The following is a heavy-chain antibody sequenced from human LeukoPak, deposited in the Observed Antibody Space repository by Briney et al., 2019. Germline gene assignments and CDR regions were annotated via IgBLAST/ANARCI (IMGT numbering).Heavy chain of an antibody. D-gene: IGHD6-13*01. CDR2: IYHSGST. Sequence: ETSETLSLTCAVSGVSISSSNWWSWVRQPPGNGLEWIGEIYHSGSTNYNPSLKSRVTISVDKSKNQFSLKLSSVTAADTAVYYCASGIAAAACDYWGQGTLVTVSS. CDR3: ASGIAAAACDY. V-gene: IGHV4-4*02. J-gene: IGHJ4*02. CDR1: GVSISSSNW.